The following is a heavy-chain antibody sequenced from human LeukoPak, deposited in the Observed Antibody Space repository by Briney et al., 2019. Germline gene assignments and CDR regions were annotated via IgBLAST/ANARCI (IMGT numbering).Heavy chain of an antibody. CDR2: IYHSGSI. J-gene: IGHJ4*02. D-gene: IGHD4-17*01. Sequence: SETLSLTCAVSGYSISRGCYWGWIRQPPGKGLEWIRRIYHSGSIYYNPSLKSRDTLSVDTSKNQFSLKLSSVTAADTAVYYCARGDYGDPIYFDYWGQGTLVTVSS. CDR3: ARGDYGDPIYFDY. CDR1: GYSISRGCY. V-gene: IGHV4-38-2*01.